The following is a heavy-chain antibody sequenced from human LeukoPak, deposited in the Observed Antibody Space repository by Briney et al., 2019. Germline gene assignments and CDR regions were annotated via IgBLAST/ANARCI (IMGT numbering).Heavy chain of an antibody. CDR1: GGSFSGYY. J-gene: IGHJ4*02. CDR3: ARGVGIAAAGRTFDY. CDR2: INHSGST. D-gene: IGHD6-13*01. Sequence: SETLSLTCAVYGGSFSGYYWSWIRQPPGKGLEWIGEINHSGSTNYNPSLKSRVTISVDTSKNQFSLKLSSVTAADTAVYYCARGVGIAAAGRTFDYWGQGTLVTVSS. V-gene: IGHV4-34*01.